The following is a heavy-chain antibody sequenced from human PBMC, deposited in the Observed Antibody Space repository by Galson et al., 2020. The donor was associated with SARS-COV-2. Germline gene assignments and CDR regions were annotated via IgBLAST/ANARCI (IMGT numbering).Heavy chain of an antibody. CDR3: ARREGGRGYSGYVIDY. J-gene: IGHJ4*02. CDR2: INHSGST. V-gene: IGHV4-34*01. D-gene: IGHD5-12*01. Sequence: SETLSLTCAVYGGYFSGYYWSWIRQPPGKGLEWIGEINHSGSTNYNPSLKSRVTISVDTSKNQFSLKLSSVTAADTAVYYCARREGGRGYSGYVIDYWGQGTLVTVSS. CDR1: GGYFSGYY.